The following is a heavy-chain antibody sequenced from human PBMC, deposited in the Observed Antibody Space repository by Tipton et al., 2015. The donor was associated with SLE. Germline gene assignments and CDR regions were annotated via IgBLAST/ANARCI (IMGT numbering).Heavy chain of an antibody. J-gene: IGHJ4*02. V-gene: IGHV4-39*01. CDR3: ARSSGYYY. CDR1: GGSISSYY. CDR2: IYYSGST. D-gene: IGHD3-22*01. Sequence: TLSLTCTVSGGSISSYYWGWIRQPPGKGLEWIGSIYYSGSTYYNPSRKSRVTISVDTSKNQFSLKLSSVTAADTAVYYCARSSGYYYWGQGTLVTVSS.